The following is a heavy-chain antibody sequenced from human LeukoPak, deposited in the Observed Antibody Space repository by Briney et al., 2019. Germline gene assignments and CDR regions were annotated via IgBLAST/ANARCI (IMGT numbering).Heavy chain of an antibody. V-gene: IGHV4-34*01. CDR2: VNHSGYT. CDR3: ARMTTGHDY. Sequence: LRLSCVASGFTFNNYAMSWVRQTPGKGLEWIGEVNHSGYTNMNPSLKSRVTISVDASKNQFSLRMNTVTAADTAVYFCARMTTGHDYWGQGTLVSVSS. CDR1: GFTFNNYA. D-gene: IGHD4-17*01. J-gene: IGHJ4*02.